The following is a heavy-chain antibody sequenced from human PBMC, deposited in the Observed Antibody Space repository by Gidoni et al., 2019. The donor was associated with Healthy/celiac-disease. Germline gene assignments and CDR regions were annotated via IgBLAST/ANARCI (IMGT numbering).Heavy chain of an antibody. CDR2: ISAYNGNT. CDR1: GYTFTSYG. J-gene: IGHJ4*02. V-gene: IGHV1-18*01. CDR3: ARDSPKYYYDSSGYRGVSDY. D-gene: IGHD3-22*01. Sequence: QVQLVQSGAEVKKPGASVKVSCKASGYTFTSYGISWVRQAPGQGLEWMGWISAYNGNTNYAQKLQGRVTMTTDTSTSTAYMELRSLRSDDTAVYYCARDSPKYYYDSSGYRGVSDYWGQGTLVTVSS.